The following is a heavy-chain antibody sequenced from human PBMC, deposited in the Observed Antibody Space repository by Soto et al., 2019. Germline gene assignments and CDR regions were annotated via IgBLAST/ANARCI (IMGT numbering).Heavy chain of an antibody. CDR3: ARVGGLAARTFDY. D-gene: IGHD6-6*01. CDR2: SYYSGST. Sequence: SETLSLTCTVSGGSISDFYWSCIRQPPGKGLEGIGYSYYSGSTNYNPSLKSRVTISVDTSKNQFSLNLRSMSPADTAVYYCARVGGLAARTFDYWGPGTLVTVSS. CDR1: GGSISDFY. J-gene: IGHJ4*02. V-gene: IGHV4-59*01.